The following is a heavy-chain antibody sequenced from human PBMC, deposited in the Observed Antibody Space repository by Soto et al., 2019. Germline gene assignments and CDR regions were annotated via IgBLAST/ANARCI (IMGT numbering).Heavy chain of an antibody. Sequence: QVQLVESGGGVVQPGRSLRLSCAASGFTFRSYGMHWVRQAPGKGLEWVAVISYDGNNKYYADSVKSRFTISRDNFKNTLYLQMDSLRAEDTAMYYCAKDHLETTVTTPSYWGQGTLVTVSS. J-gene: IGHJ4*02. D-gene: IGHD4-17*01. V-gene: IGHV3-30*18. CDR2: ISYDGNNK. CDR3: AKDHLETTVTTPSY. CDR1: GFTFRSYG.